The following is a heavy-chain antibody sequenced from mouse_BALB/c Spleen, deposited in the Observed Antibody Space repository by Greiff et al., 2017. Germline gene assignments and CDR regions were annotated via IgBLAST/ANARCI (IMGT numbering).Heavy chain of an antibody. CDR2: IWAGGST. V-gene: IGHV2-9*02. Sequence: QVQLKESGPGLVAPSQSLSITCTVSGFSLTSYGVHWVRQPPGKGLEWLGVIWAGGSTNYNSALMSRLSISKDNSKSQVFLKMNSLQTDDTAMYYCARDPYGYDVGAFAYWGQGTLVTVSA. CDR3: ARDPYGYDVGAFAY. D-gene: IGHD2-2*01. J-gene: IGHJ3*01. CDR1: GFSLTSYG.